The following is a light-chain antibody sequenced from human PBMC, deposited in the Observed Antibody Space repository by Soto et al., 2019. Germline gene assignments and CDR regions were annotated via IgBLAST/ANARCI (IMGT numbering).Light chain of an antibody. CDR1: SSDIGGYKD. V-gene: IGLV2-14*03. CDR3: CSYRSGTSPSYV. J-gene: IGLJ1*01. Sequence: QSALAQPASVSGSPGQSITISCTGTSSDIGGYKDVSWYQQHPGKDPQVLIFEVSYRPYGISNRFSGSKSGNVASLTISGIQAEDEADYYCCSYRSGTSPSYVFGNGTKVTVL. CDR2: EVS.